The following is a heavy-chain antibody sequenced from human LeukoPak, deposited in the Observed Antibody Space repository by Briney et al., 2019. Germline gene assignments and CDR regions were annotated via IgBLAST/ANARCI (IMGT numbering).Heavy chain of an antibody. J-gene: IGHJ4*02. Sequence: WASVKVSCKASGYTFTSYYMHWVRQAPGQGLEWMGLINPTGGSTGYAQKFQGRVTMTRDMSTSTVYMELSSLRSEDTAVYYCARGRSIGAPDERYYLDYWGQGTLVTVSS. CDR2: INPTGGST. D-gene: IGHD2-2*01. V-gene: IGHV1-46*01. CDR1: GYTFTSYY. CDR3: ARGRSIGAPDERYYLDY.